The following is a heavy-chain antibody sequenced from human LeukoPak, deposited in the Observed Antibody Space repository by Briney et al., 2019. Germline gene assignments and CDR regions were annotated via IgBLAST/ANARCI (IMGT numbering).Heavy chain of an antibody. V-gene: IGHV1-18*01. D-gene: IGHD2-21*02. J-gene: IGHJ4*02. CDR2: ISAYNGNT. CDR1: GYTFTSYG. Sequence: ASVKVSCKASGYTFTSYGISWVRQAPGQGLEWMGWISAYNGNTNYAQKLQGRVTMTPDTSTTTAYMELRSLRSDDTAVYYCARDKGMVTATLPDYWGQGTLVTVSS. CDR3: ARDKGMVTATLPDY.